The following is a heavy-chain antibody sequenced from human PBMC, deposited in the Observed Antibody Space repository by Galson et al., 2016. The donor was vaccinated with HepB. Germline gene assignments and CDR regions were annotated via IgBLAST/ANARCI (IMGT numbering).Heavy chain of an antibody. CDR1: GFAFVNYA. Sequence: SLRLSCAASGFAFVNYAMNWVRQAPGKGLEWVSGISESGVTTYYATSVRGRSTIPRDNSSNTLFLQMNSLRVEDTAVYYCAKVGRFGSGSFLKPFDFWGQGILVTVSS. CDR3: AKVGRFGSGSFLKPFDF. V-gene: IGHV3-23*01. CDR2: ISESGVTT. D-gene: IGHD3-10*01. J-gene: IGHJ4*02.